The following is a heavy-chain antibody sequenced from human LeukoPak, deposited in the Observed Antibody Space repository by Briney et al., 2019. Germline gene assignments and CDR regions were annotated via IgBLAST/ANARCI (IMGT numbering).Heavy chain of an antibody. J-gene: IGHJ4*02. CDR2: ISGSGDNT. Sequence: GGSLRLSCAASGLTFSSYGMSWVRQAPGKGLEWVSSISGSGDNTHYADSVKGRFTISRDNSKDTLYPQMNGLRAEDTAVYYCAKVRSRVGNFDYWGQGTLVTVSS. CDR3: AKVRSRVGNFDY. D-gene: IGHD4-23*01. V-gene: IGHV3-23*01. CDR1: GLTFSSYG.